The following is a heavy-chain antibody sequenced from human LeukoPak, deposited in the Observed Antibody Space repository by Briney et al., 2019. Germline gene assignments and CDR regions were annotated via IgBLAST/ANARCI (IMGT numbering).Heavy chain of an antibody. J-gene: IGHJ4*02. CDR1: GGSFSGYY. V-gene: IGHV4-34*01. D-gene: IGHD4-17*01. CDR3: ARTTGYGAADFDY. Sequence: PSETLSLTCAVYGGSFSGYYWSWIRQPPGKGLEWIGEINHSGSTNYNPSLKSRVTISVDTSTNQFSLKLSSVTAADTAVYYCARTTGYGAADFDYWGQGTLVTVSS. CDR2: INHSGST.